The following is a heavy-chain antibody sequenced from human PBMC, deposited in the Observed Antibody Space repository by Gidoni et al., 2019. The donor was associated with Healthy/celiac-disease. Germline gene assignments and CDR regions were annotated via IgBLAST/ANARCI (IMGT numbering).Heavy chain of an antibody. D-gene: IGHD3-10*01. CDR1: GFTFSSYS. J-gene: IGHJ6*03. Sequence: EVQLVESGGGLVKPGGSLRLSCAASGFTFSSYSMNWVRQAPGKGLEWVSSISSSSSYIYYADSVKGRFTISRDNAKNSLYLQMNSLRAEDTAVYYCARDQSGLGEGYYYYYMDVWGKGTTVTVSS. CDR3: ARDQSGLGEGYYYYYMDV. V-gene: IGHV3-21*01. CDR2: ISSSSSYI.